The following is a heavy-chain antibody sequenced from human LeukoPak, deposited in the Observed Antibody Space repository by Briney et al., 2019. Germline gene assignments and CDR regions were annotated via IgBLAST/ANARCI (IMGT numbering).Heavy chain of an antibody. J-gene: IGHJ5*02. CDR2: IYSDGTT. CDR1: GFTVSRDY. Sequence: GGSLRLSCAASGFTVSRDYMSWVRQAPGKGLEWVSFIYSDGTTFYADSVKGRFTISRDNSKNTLYLQMNSLRAEDTAVYYCARAIHGATWGRGTLVTVSS. D-gene: IGHD3-10*01. V-gene: IGHV3-66*01. CDR3: ARAIHGAT.